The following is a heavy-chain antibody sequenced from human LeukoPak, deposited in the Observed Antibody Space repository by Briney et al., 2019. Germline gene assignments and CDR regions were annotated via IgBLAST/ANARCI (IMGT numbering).Heavy chain of an antibody. Sequence: GGSLRLSCAASGFTFSSYNMNWVRQAPGKGLEWVSYICSSSSTIYYADTEKGRFTISKDNDKDSLYLQMNNRRAQDTAVNYFGLALYDFWSGDDAFDSWGERRMVTVP. D-gene: IGHD3-3*01. CDR2: ICSSSSTI. CDR1: GFTFSSYN. CDR3: GLALYDFWSGDDAFDS. J-gene: IGHJ3*02. V-gene: IGHV3-48*01.